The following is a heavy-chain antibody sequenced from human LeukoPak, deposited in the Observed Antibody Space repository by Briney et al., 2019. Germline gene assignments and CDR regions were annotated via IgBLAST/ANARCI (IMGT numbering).Heavy chain of an antibody. CDR1: GFTFSSYG. CDR2: IRYDGSNK. CDR3: AKVGGSGSYYLDY. J-gene: IGHJ4*02. V-gene: IGHV3-30*02. Sequence: GGSLRLSCAASGFTFSSYGMHWVRQAPGKGLEWVAFIRYDGSNKYYADSVKGQFTISRDNSKNTLYLQMNSLRAEDTAVYYCAKVGGSGSYYLDYWGQGTLVTVSS. D-gene: IGHD3-10*01.